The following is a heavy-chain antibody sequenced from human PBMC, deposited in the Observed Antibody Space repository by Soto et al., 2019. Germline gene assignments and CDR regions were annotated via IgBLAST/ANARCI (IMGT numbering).Heavy chain of an antibody. CDR3: AKDSGYNYGYFRWFDP. J-gene: IGHJ5*02. V-gene: IGHV4-59*01. Sequence: SETLSLTCTVSGGSISNYYWIWIRQPQGRGLEWIGHIFYSGSTNYNPALKSRVTISVDTSKSQFSLKLSSVTAADTAVYYCAKDSGYNYGYFRWFDPWGQGTLVTAPQ. CDR2: IFYSGST. D-gene: IGHD5-18*01. CDR1: GGSISNYY.